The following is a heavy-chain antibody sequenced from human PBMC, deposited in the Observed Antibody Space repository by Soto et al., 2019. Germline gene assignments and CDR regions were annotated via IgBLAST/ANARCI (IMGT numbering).Heavy chain of an antibody. J-gene: IGHJ4*02. CDR2: LSSHLSSE. V-gene: IGHV3-30*18. D-gene: IGHD3-9*01. CDR1: GFTFSAYG. Sequence: QVQLVESGGGVVQPGTSLRLSCAASGFTFSAYGMHWVRQAPGKGLEWLAVLSSHLSSESYADAVKGRFTISRDNSMNTLYLQMNSLRPEYTAVYYCAKEVDKYSADWFDTDVCGQGTLVTLSS. CDR3: AKEVDKYSADWFDTDV.